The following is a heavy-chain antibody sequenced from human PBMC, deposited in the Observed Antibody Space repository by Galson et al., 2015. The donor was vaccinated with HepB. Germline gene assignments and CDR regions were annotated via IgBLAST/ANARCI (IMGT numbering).Heavy chain of an antibody. Sequence: TLSITCTVSGESINSAGFAWSWIRQPPGKGLEWIGYIYRSGNTYYNPSLKSRVTVSLDRSNNQFSLNLTSVTAADTAVYYCARDHRYYHSSDYYSMAFDIWGQGAMVTVSS. CDR2: IYRSGNT. D-gene: IGHD3-22*01. CDR1: GESINSAGFA. J-gene: IGHJ3*02. V-gene: IGHV4-30-2*01. CDR3: ARDHRYYHSSDYYSMAFDI.